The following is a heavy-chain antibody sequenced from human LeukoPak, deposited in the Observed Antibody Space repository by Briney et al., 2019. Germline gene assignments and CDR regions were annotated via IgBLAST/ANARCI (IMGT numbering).Heavy chain of an antibody. D-gene: IGHD3-9*01. J-gene: IGHJ4*02. CDR3: ARPSGDWFQPGFDY. CDR2: IYYSGST. V-gene: IGHV4-39*01. Sequence: SETLSLTCTVSSDSISTYYWGWIRQPPGKGLEWIGSIYYSGSTYYNPSLKSRVTISVDTSKNQFSLKLSSVTAADTAVYYCARPSGDWFQPGFDYWGQGTLVTVSS. CDR1: SDSISTYY.